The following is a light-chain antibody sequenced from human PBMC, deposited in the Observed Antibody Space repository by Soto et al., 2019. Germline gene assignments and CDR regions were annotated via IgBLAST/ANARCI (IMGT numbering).Light chain of an antibody. CDR3: QQRYNWPLT. J-gene: IGKJ4*01. CDR2: DAS. Sequence: ATLSSSPGERATLSCRASQSIDTYLAWYQQKPGQAPRLLIYDASDRATGIPARFSGSGSGTAFTLTISGLEPEDFALYYCQQRYNWPLTFGGGTKVDIK. V-gene: IGKV3-11*01. CDR1: QSIDTY.